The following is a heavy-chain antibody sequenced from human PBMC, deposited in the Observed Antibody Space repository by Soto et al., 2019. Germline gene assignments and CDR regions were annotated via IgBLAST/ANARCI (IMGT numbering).Heavy chain of an antibody. D-gene: IGHD2-2*01. V-gene: IGHV6-1*01. CDR2: TYYRSKWYN. CDR3: ARAFIVVVPAAIKGPYNWFDP. J-gene: IGHJ5*02. CDR1: GDSVSSNSAA. Sequence: QSQTLSLTCAISGDSVSSNSAAWNWIRQSPSRGLEWLGRTYYRSKWYNDYAVSVKSRITINPDTSKNQFSLQLNSVTPEDTAVYYCARAFIVVVPAAIKGPYNWFDPWGQGTLVTVSS.